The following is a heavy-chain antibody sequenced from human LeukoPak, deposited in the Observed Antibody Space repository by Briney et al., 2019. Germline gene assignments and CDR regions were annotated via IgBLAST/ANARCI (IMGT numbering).Heavy chain of an antibody. D-gene: IGHD3-16*02. CDR1: GFTFSNAW. Sequence: GSLRLSCVASGFTFSNAWMNWVRQAPGKGLEWIGEINHSGSTNYNPSLKSRVTISVDTSKNQFSLKLSSVTAADTAVYYCARSTRVWGSYRFDYWGQGTLVTVSS. J-gene: IGHJ4*02. V-gene: IGHV4-34*01. CDR2: INHSGST. CDR3: ARSTRVWGSYRFDY.